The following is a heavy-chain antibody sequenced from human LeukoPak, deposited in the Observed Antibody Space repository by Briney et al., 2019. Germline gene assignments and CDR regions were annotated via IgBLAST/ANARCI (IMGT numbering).Heavy chain of an antibody. V-gene: IGHV4-39*07. CDR1: GGSISSSSYY. CDR2: IYYSGST. Sequence: PSETLSLTCTVSGGSISSSSYYWGWIRQPPGKGLEWIGSIYYSGSTYYNPSLKSRVTISVDTSKNQSSLKLSSVTAADTAVYYCARVTTFGGVIPYWGQGTLVTVSS. D-gene: IGHD3-16*02. CDR3: ARVTTFGGVIPY. J-gene: IGHJ4*02.